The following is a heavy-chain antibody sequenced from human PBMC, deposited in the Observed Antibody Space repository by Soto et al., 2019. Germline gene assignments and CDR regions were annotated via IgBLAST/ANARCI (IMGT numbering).Heavy chain of an antibody. CDR2: IFYTGTT. CDR1: GGSISYNSYY. CDR3: ARLVVVAPVANA. J-gene: IGHJ5*02. Sequence: SETLSLTXSVSGGSISYNSYYWGWIRQPPGKGLEWVGGIFYTGTTYYSPSLKDRVTVSADTSKNSFSLNLTSVTAADTAVYFCARLVVVAPVANAWGQGTLVTVSS. V-gene: IGHV4-39*02. D-gene: IGHD2-2*01.